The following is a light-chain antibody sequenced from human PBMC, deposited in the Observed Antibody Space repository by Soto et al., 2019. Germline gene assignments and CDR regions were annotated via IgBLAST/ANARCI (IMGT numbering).Light chain of an antibody. CDR2: GAT. J-gene: IGKJ2*01. V-gene: IGKV3-15*01. Sequence: IEMTHSPATLSASLLERVTIXLLASQSISRNLAWYQQKPGQAPRLLIYGATTRATGIPARFSGSGSGTDFTLTISSLQPEDFAVYFCQQNNNWPMYTFGQGTKVDIK. CDR3: QQNNNWPMYT. CDR1: QSISRN.